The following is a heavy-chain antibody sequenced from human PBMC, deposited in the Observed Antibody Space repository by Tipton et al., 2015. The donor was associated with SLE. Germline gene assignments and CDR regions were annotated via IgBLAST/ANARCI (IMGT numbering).Heavy chain of an antibody. V-gene: IGHV4-39*07. D-gene: IGHD2-2*01. Sequence: TLSLTCTVSGGSISSSSYYWGWIRQPPGKGLEWIGSIYYSGSTYYNPSLKSRVTISVDTSKNQFSLKLSSVTAADTAVYFCARQAYLCSTTSCPMNPVAFDIWGQGTMVTVSS. J-gene: IGHJ3*02. CDR2: IYYSGST. CDR1: GGSISSSSYY. CDR3: ARQAYLCSTTSCPMNPVAFDI.